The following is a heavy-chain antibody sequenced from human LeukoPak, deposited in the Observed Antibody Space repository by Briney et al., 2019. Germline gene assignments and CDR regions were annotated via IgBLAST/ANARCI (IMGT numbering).Heavy chain of an antibody. V-gene: IGHV3-30*02. CDR3: AKDQGVVVPAALDY. Sequence: GGSLRLSCAASGFTFRTHGMHWVRQAPGKGLEWVAFIRYDGSNKYYADSVKGRFTISRDNSKNTLYLQMNSLRAEDTAVYYCAKDQGVVVPAALDYWGQGTLVTVSS. J-gene: IGHJ4*02. CDR1: GFTFRTHG. CDR2: IRYDGSNK. D-gene: IGHD2-2*01.